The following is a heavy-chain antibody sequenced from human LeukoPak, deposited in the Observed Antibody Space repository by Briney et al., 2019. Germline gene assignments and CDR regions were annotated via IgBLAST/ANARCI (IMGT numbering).Heavy chain of an antibody. J-gene: IGHJ5*02. V-gene: IGHV4-61*02. CDR2: IYTSGST. Sequence: SETLSLICTVSGGSINSSIYYWSWIRQPAGKGLEWIGRIYTSGSTNYNPSLKSRVTMSVDTSKNQFSLKLCSVTAADTAVYYCAREHRYGSGPAPLFDPWGQGTLVTVSS. D-gene: IGHD3-10*01. CDR3: AREHRYGSGPAPLFDP. CDR1: GGSINSSIYY.